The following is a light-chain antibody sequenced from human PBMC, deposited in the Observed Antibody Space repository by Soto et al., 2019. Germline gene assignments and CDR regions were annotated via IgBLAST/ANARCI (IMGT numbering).Light chain of an antibody. V-gene: IGKV1-5*01. CDR3: QQYNRYWT. CDR1: QNIGGW. Sequence: DIQMTQSPSTLSASVGDRVTITCRASQNIGGWLAWYQQKPGKAPKFLIFDASSLESGVPSRFSGSGSGTEFTLTISSLQPDDFATYYCQQYNRYWTFGQGTKVDIK. J-gene: IGKJ1*01. CDR2: DAS.